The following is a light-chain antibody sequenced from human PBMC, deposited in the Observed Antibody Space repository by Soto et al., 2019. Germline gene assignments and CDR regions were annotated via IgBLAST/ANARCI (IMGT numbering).Light chain of an antibody. CDR2: DIS. V-gene: IGKV3-20*01. J-gene: IGKJ1*01. CDR1: RQGATNS. Sequence: ILLTQSPVTLSLSPGDRASLLCKGTRQGATNSLAWYQQKPGQAPRLLVYDISDRATGIPARFSGSGSGTDFTLTISSLEPEDFAVYYCEQYVSWPLTFGQGTKVDIK. CDR3: EQYVSWPLT.